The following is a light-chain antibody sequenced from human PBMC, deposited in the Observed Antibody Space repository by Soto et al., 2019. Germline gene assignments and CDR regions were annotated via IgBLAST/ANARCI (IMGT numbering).Light chain of an antibody. J-gene: IGKJ1*01. Sequence: DIQMTQSPSILFASVGDRVTITCRASQRIDTWLAWYQQKPGTSSKLLIYKATTLQSGVPSRFSGSGSGTECTLAISSLEPDDFATYYCQQYETFSPWTFGQGTKVDIK. CDR2: KAT. CDR3: QQYETFSPWT. V-gene: IGKV1-5*03. CDR1: QRIDTW.